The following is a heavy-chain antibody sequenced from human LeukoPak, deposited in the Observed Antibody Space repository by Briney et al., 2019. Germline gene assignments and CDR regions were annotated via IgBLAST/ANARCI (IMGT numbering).Heavy chain of an antibody. CDR1: GFTFSSYG. CDR3: AGPQTSGWWGFDY. J-gene: IGHJ4*02. CDR2: IWYDGSNK. Sequence: GGSLRLSCAASGFTFSSYGMHWVRQAPGKGLEWVAVIWYDGSNKYYADSVKGRFTISRDNPKNTLYLQMNSLRAEDTAVYYCAGPQTSGWWGFDYWGQGTLVTVSS. V-gene: IGHV3-33*01. D-gene: IGHD2-15*01.